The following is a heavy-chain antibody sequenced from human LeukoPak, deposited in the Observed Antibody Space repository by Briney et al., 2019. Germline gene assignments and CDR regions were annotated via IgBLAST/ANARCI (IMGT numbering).Heavy chain of an antibody. J-gene: IGHJ4*02. V-gene: IGHV1-2*06. CDR3: AVNAKPDDYGGNFAEY. D-gene: IGHD4-23*01. CDR2: INPNSGGT. Sequence: ASVKVSCKASGYSFTGYYMHWVRQAPGQGLEWMGRINPNSGGTNYAQKFQGRVTMTRDTSISTAYMELSSLRSEDTAVYYCAVNAKPDDYGGNFAEYWGQGTLVTVSS. CDR1: GYSFTGYY.